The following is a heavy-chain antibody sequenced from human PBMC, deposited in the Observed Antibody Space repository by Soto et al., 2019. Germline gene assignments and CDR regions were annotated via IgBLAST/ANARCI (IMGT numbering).Heavy chain of an antibody. V-gene: IGHV3-15*01. J-gene: IGHJ4*02. CDR3: TTIPRTTSGAVDY. CDR2: IKSKTDGGTT. CDR1: GFTFSNAW. Sequence: GGSLRLSCAASGFTFSNAWMSWVRQAPGKGLEWVGRIKSKTDGGTTDYAAPVKGRFTISRDDSKNTLYLQMNSLKTEDTAVYYCTTIPRTTSGAVDYWGQGTLVTVSS. D-gene: IGHD1-26*01.